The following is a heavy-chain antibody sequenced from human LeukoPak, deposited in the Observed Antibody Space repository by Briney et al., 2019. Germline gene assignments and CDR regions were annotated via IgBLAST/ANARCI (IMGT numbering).Heavy chain of an antibody. D-gene: IGHD5-18*01. V-gene: IGHV3-11*01. Sequence: PGGSLRLSCAASGFTFSDYYMSWIRQAPGKGLEWVSYISSSGSTIYYADSVKGRFTISRDNSKNTLYLQMNSLRAEDTAVYYCAKDLRDTAMVIIDYWGQGTLVTVSS. CDR1: GFTFSDYY. CDR3: AKDLRDTAMVIIDY. J-gene: IGHJ4*02. CDR2: ISSSGSTI.